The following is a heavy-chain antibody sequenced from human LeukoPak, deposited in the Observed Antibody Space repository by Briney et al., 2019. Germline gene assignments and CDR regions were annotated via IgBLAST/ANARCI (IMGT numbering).Heavy chain of an antibody. D-gene: IGHD1-26*01. Sequence: ASVKVSCKASGYTFTSYGISWVRQAPGQGLEWLGWASANNGDTNYAQKVHDRVTMTTDTSTSTAYMELRSLRSDDTAVYYCARSVRGSSSEIDYWGQGTLVTVSS. CDR2: ASANNGDT. V-gene: IGHV1-18*01. CDR3: ARSVRGSSSEIDY. CDR1: GYTFTSYG. J-gene: IGHJ4*02.